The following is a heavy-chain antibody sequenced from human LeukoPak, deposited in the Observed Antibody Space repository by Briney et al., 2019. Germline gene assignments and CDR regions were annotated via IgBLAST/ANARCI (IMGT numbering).Heavy chain of an antibody. V-gene: IGHV3-53*01. D-gene: IGHD3-16*01. Sequence: GGSLRLSCAASGFTVSSNHMSWVRQAPGKGLEWVSVIYSGGSTYYADSVKGRFTISRDNSKNTLYLQMNSLRAEDTAVYYCASLREGLTIGDYWGQGTLVTVSS. CDR3: ASLREGLTIGDY. CDR2: IYSGGST. J-gene: IGHJ4*02. CDR1: GFTVSSNH.